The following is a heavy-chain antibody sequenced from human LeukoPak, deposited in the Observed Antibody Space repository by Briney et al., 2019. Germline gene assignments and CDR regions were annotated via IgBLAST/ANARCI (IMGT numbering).Heavy chain of an antibody. J-gene: IGHJ6*03. CDR3: ARNRYCSSASCPRDFMDV. CDR1: GYTFIGNY. CDR2: INPSSGVT. V-gene: IGHV1-2*02. D-gene: IGHD2-2*01. Sequence: ASVKVSCKASGYTFIGNYIHWVRQAPGQGLEWMGWINPSSGVTKYAQEFQGRVTMTRDTSISTAYMELSSLKSDDTAVYFCARNRYCSSASCPRDFMDVWGKGTTVTVSS.